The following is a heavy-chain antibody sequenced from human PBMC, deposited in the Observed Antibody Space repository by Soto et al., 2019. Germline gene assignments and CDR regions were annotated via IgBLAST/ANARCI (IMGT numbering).Heavy chain of an antibody. CDR2: IYYSGST. CDR3: ARSEDYDSSGYGYYFDY. Sequence: LSLTCTVSGGSISSSSYYWGWIRQPPGKGLEWIGSIYYSGSTYYNPSLKSRVTISVDTSKNQFSLKLSSVTAADTAVYYCARSEDYDSSGYGYYFDYWGQGTLVTVSS. CDR1: GGSISSSSYY. V-gene: IGHV4-39*01. D-gene: IGHD3-22*01. J-gene: IGHJ4*02.